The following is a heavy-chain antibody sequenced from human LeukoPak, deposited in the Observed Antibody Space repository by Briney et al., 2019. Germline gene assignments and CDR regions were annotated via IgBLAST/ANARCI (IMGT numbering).Heavy chain of an antibody. D-gene: IGHD6-19*01. J-gene: IGHJ4*02. V-gene: IGHV3-66*01. CDR1: GFTVSSNF. Sequence: GGSLRLSCAASGFTVSSNFMTWVRQAPGKGLEWVSVIYSGGSTYYAESVKGRFTISRDNSKNTLYLQMNSLRAEDTAVYYCARVIYSGWEGELSDWGQGTLVTVSS. CDR2: IYSGGST. CDR3: ARVIYSGWEGELSD.